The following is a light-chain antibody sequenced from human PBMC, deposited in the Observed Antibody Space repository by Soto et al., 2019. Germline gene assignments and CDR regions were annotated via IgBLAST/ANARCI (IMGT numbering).Light chain of an antibody. CDR3: SSYTSNNTLGVV. Sequence: QSVLTQPASVSGSPGQSITISCTGTSSDVGGYNYVSWYQHHPGKDPKLMIYDVSNRPSGVSNRFSGSKSGNTASLTISGLQAEDEGDYYCSSYTSNNTLGVVFGGGTKLTVL. J-gene: IGLJ2*01. V-gene: IGLV2-14*03. CDR1: SSDVGGYNY. CDR2: DVS.